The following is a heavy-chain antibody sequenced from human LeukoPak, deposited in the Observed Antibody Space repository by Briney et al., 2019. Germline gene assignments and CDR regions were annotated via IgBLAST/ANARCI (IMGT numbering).Heavy chain of an antibody. Sequence: GRSLRLSCAASGFTFSSYGMHWVRQAPGKGLEWVAVISYDGSNKYYADSVKGRFTISSYNSKNTLYLQMNSLRAEDTAVYYCAKDSIAVAGPGYYWGRGTLVTVSS. CDR3: AKDSIAVAGPGYY. J-gene: IGHJ4*02. CDR2: ISYDGSNK. D-gene: IGHD6-19*01. V-gene: IGHV3-30*18. CDR1: GFTFSSYG.